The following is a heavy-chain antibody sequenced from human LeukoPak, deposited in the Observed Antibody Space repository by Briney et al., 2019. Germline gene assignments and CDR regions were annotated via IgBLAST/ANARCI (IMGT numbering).Heavy chain of an antibody. J-gene: IGHJ4*02. V-gene: IGHV3-7*01. CDR3: ARDGSCFDF. D-gene: IGHD2-15*01. CDR1: GFTFSEYW. Sequence: GRSLRLSCGASGFTFSEYWMSWVRQAPGRGPEWVANIKGDGSKIYYVDSVKGRFTISRDNDKNSLYLQMNNLRVEDTAVYHCARDGSCFDFWGQGALVTVSS. CDR2: IKGDGSKI.